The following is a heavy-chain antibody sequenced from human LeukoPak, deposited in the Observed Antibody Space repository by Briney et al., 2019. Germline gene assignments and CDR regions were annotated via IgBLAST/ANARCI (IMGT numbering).Heavy chain of an antibody. CDR2: IRSSGDDI. D-gene: IGHD3/OR15-3a*01. CDR3: ARDKDWAFDD. J-gene: IGHJ4*02. Sequence: PGGSLRLPCAASGFTFSIYAMTWVRQAPGKGLEWVSHIRSSGDDIRYADSVKGRFTISRDDAKNSLFLQMYSLRAEDTAVYYCARDKDWAFDDWGQGTLVTVSS. CDR1: GFTFSIYA. V-gene: IGHV3-21*05.